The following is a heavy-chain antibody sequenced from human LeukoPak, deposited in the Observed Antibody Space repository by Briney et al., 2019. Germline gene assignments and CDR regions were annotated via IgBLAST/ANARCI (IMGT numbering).Heavy chain of an antibody. CDR3: ARDSGSYLQPTDY. Sequence: GGSLRLSCAASGFTFSSYAMSWVRQAPGKGLEWVSSISGSGVSTYYADSVKGRFTISRDNSKNTLYLQMNSLRGDDTAVYHCARDSGSYLQPTDYWGQGTLVTVSS. CDR1: GFTFSSYA. J-gene: IGHJ4*02. V-gene: IGHV3-23*01. D-gene: IGHD1-26*01. CDR2: ISGSGVST.